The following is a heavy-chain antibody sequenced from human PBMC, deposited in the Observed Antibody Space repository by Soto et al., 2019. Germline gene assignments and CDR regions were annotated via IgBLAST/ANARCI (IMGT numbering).Heavy chain of an antibody. J-gene: IGHJ5*02. CDR2: MNPNGGNT. CDR3: ARVHCSSTSCYASNWFDP. Sequence: ASVKVSCKASGYTFTSYDINWVRQATGQGLEWMGWMNPNGGNTGYAQKFQGRVTMTRNTSISTAYMELSSLRSEDTAVYYCARVHCSSTSCYASNWFDPWGQGTLVTVSS. CDR1: GYTFTSYD. D-gene: IGHD2-2*01. V-gene: IGHV1-8*01.